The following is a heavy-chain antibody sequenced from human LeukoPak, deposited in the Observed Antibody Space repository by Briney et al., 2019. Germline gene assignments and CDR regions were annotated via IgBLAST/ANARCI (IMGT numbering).Heavy chain of an antibody. CDR3: TTDWQQLVNYYYYGMDV. V-gene: IGHV3-15*01. CDR2: IKSKTDGGTT. D-gene: IGHD6-13*01. J-gene: IGHJ6*02. Sequence: GGSLRLSCAASGFTFSNYNINYIRQAPGKGLEWVGRIKSKTDGGTTDYAAPVKGRFTISRDDSKNTLYLQMNSLKTEDTAVYYCTTDWQQLVNYYYYGMDVWGQGTTVTVSS. CDR1: GFTFSNYN.